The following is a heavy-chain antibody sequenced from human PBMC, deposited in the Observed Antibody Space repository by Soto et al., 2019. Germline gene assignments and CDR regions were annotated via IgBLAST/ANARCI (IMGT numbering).Heavy chain of an antibody. D-gene: IGHD6-13*01. V-gene: IGHV4-4*02. J-gene: IGHJ4*02. CDR1: GASISKTNW. CDR3: AIPGAGDFDY. CDR2: IYHSGTT. Sequence: QVQLQESGPGLVEPSATLSLTCAVSGASISKTNWWSWVRQPPGKGLEWIGEIYHSGTTNCDPSLKSRVTISVDKSKNQFSLKLSSVTAADTAVYYCAIPGAGDFDYWGQGTLVTVSS.